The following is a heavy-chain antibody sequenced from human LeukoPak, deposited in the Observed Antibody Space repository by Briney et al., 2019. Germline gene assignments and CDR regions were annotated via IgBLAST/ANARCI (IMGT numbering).Heavy chain of an antibody. CDR1: GGSISSGNYY. D-gene: IGHD3-3*01. V-gene: IGHV4-31*03. CDR2: NT. J-gene: IGHJ2*01. CDR3: ARAILTPSGFVWHFDL. Sequence: SETLSLTCTVSGGSISSGNYYWSWIRQHPGKGLEWIGYNTYYNPSLKSRVTISVDTSMSQFSLKLTSVTAGDTAVYYCARAILTPSGFVWHFDLWGRGTLVTVSS.